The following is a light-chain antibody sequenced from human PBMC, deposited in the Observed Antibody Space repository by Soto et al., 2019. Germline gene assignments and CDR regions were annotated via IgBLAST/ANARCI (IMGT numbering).Light chain of an antibody. CDR1: QSVSSSY. J-gene: IGKJ1*01. V-gene: IGKV3-20*01. CDR2: GAS. Sequence: EILMTQSPVTLSVSPGESATLSCRASQSVSSSYLAWYQQKPGQAPRLLIYGASSRATGIPDRFSGSGSGTDFTLTISRLEPEDFAVYYCQQYGSSPTFGQGTKVDI. CDR3: QQYGSSPT.